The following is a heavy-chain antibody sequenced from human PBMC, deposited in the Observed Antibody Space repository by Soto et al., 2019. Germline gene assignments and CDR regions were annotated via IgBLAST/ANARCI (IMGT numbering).Heavy chain of an antibody. V-gene: IGHV3-74*01. J-gene: IGHJ5*02. CDR2: INRDANDI. D-gene: IGHD3-10*02. CDR1: RGAFGDYW. CDR3: AGDVPHKWFDP. Sequence: EVQLVESGGGLVQPGGSLRLSCEASRGAFGDYWMHWVRQAPGKGLVWVSRINRDANDIIYADSVKGRFTASRDNAKNMVFLQMNSLRFEDTAVYYCAGDVPHKWFDPWGQGTLVTVSS.